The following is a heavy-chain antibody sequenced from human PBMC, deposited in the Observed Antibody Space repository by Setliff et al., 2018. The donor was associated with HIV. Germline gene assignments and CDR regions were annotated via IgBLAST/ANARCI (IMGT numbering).Heavy chain of an antibody. J-gene: IGHJ4*02. V-gene: IGHV1-69*10. CDR2: IIPFLDIA. D-gene: IGHD6-19*01. CDR3: ARSSAGSGWLLHHFDY. CDR1: GVTFSSYA. Sequence: SVKVSCKASGVTFSSYAIAWVRQAPGQGLEWVGGIIPFLDIANYAQRFQDRVTITADKSTSTAYMELTTLRSEDTAFYYCARSSAGSGWLLHHFDYWGPGTLVTVSS.